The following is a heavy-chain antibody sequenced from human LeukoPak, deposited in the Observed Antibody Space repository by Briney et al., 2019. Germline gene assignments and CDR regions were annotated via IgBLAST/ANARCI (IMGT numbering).Heavy chain of an antibody. CDR2: IWYDGSNK. Sequence: PGGSLRLSCAASGFTFSSYGMHWVRQAPGKGLEWVAVIWYDGSNKYYADSVKGRFTISRDNSKNTLYLHMNSLRAEDTAVYYCARAGSYYYDSSGYYNHWGQGTLVTVSS. CDR1: GFTFSSYG. V-gene: IGHV3-33*01. D-gene: IGHD3-22*01. CDR3: ARAGSYYYDSSGYYNH. J-gene: IGHJ5*02.